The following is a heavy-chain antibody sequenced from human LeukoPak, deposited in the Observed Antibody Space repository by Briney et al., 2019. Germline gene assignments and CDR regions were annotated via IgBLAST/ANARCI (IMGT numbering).Heavy chain of an antibody. J-gene: IGHJ1*01. CDR1: GYSFTSYW. V-gene: IGHV5-10-1*01. CDR3: ARGSPYCSGGSCYLN. CDR2: IDPSDSYT. Sequence: GESLRISCKGSGYSFTSYWISWMRQMPGKGLEWMGRIDPSDSYTNYSPSFQGHVTISADKSISTAYPQCSSLKASDTAMYYSARGSPYCSGGSCYLNWGQGTLVAVSS. D-gene: IGHD2-15*01.